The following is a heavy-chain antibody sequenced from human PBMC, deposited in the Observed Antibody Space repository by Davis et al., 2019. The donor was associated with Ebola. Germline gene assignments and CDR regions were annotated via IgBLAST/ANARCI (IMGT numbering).Heavy chain of an antibody. CDR2: INPNSGGT. CDR3: ARVGIAARPALDY. V-gene: IGHV1-2*02. D-gene: IGHD6-6*01. Sequence: ASVKVSCKASGYTFTGYYMHWVRQAPGQGLEWMGWINPNSGGTNYAQKFQGRVTMTRDTSISTAYMELSRLRSDDTAVYYCARVGIAARPALDYWGQGTLVTVSS. CDR1: GYTFTGYY. J-gene: IGHJ4*02.